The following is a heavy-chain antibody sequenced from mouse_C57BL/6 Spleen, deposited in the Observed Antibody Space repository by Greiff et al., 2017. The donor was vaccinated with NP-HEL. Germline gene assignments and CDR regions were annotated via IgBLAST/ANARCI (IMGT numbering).Heavy chain of an antibody. D-gene: IGHD1-1*01. V-gene: IGHV1-53*01. Sequence: VQLQQSGTELVKPGASVKLSCKASGYTFTSYWMHWVKQRPGQGLEWIGNINPSNGGTNYNEKFKSKATLTVDKSSSTAYMQLSSLTSEDSAVYYCARWSYYGSSLYWYFDVWGTGTTVTVAS. CDR1: GYTFTSYW. CDR3: ARWSYYGSSLYWYFDV. CDR2: INPSNGGT. J-gene: IGHJ1*03.